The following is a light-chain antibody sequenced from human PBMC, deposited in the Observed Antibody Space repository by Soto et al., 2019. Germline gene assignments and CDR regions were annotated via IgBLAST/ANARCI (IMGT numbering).Light chain of an antibody. CDR1: SSDVGSFNR. CDR2: EVS. Sequence: QSALTQPPSVSGSPGQSVTISCTGSSSDVGSFNRVSWYQQAPGTAPKLMIYEVSSRPSGVPDRFSGSKSGNTASLTISGLQAEDEADYYCYSYTGRSTWVFGGGTKLTVL. CDR3: YSYTGRSTWV. J-gene: IGLJ3*02. V-gene: IGLV2-18*02.